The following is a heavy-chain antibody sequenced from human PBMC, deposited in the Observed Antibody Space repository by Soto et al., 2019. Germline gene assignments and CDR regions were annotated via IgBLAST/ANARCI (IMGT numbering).Heavy chain of an antibody. V-gene: IGHV5-51*01. D-gene: IGHD6-13*01. J-gene: IGHJ4*02. CDR2: IYPDGSDT. CDR3: ATHRDSHSWFPDF. CDR1: GYRFTSFW. Sequence: GESLKISCEASGYRFTSFWIGWVRQVPGKGLEWMGIIYPDGSDTRYSPSFQGQVTISADKSISTAYLEWSSLKDSDTAIYYCATHRDSHSWFPDFWGRGTLVTVSS.